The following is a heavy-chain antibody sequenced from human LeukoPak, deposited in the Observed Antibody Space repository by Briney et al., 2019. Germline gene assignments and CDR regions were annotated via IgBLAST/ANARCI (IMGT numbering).Heavy chain of an antibody. Sequence: GGSLRLFCAASGFTFSSYGMHWVRQAPGKGLEWAAVISYDGSDKYYADFVKGRFTISRDNSKNTNTLYLQMNSLRADDTAVHFCATDPTDGGSGFLDYWGQGTLVTVSS. D-gene: IGHD2-15*01. CDR2: ISYDGSDK. CDR3: ATDPTDGGSGFLDY. J-gene: IGHJ4*02. CDR1: GFTFSSYG. V-gene: IGHV3-30*03.